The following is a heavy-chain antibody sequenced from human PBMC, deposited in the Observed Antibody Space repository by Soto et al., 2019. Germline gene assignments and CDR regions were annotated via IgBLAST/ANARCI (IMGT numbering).Heavy chain of an antibody. V-gene: IGHV3-23*01. CDR1: GFTFSRFA. D-gene: IGHD3-16*01. J-gene: IGHJ6*02. CDR2: ITGDGRNT. CDR3: AKNRPSLGGTGRGAMDV. Sequence: EVQLLESGGGLVQPGESLRVSCAASGFTFSRFAMSWVRQVPGKGLEWVAGITGDGRNTYYANSMEGRFTVSRDNSKDTLYLQMNSLRADDTAVYYCAKNRPSLGGTGRGAMDVWGQGTTVTVSS.